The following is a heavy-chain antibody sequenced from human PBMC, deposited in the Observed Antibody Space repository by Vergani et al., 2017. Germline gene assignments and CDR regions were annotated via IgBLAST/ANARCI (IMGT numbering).Heavy chain of an antibody. CDR1: GYTFTGYY. V-gene: IGHV1-2*02. J-gene: IGHJ6*02. D-gene: IGHD2-2*01. CDR3: ARAGCSSTNCLAYYFYGMDV. Sequence: QVQLVQSGAEVKKPGASVKVSCKASGYTFTGYYMHWVRQAPGQGLEWMGWIKPNSGGTNYAQKFQGRVTMTRDTSITTAYMELSRLRSDDTAVYYCARAGCSSTNCLAYYFYGMDVWGQGTTVTVSS. CDR2: IKPNSGGT.